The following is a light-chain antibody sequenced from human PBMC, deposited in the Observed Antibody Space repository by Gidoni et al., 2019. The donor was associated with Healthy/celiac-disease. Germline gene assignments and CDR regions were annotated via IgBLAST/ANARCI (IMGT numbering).Light chain of an antibody. CDR2: GAS. CDR3: QQYGSSPWT. V-gene: IGKV3-20*01. Sequence: EIVLTQSPGTLSLSPGARATLSCRASQSVSSSYLAWYLQKPGQAPRLLIYGASSRATGIPDRFSGSGSGTDFTLTISRLEPEDFAVYYCQQYGSSPWTFGQGTKVEIK. J-gene: IGKJ1*01. CDR1: QSVSSSY.